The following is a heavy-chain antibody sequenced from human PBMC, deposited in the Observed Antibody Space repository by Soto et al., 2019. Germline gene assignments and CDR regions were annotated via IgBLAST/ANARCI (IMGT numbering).Heavy chain of an antibody. CDR2: ISSSSSTI. CDR3: ASMYDYQVNYYYYGMDV. Sequence: EVQLVESGGGLVQPGGSLRLSCAASGFTFSSYSMNWVRQAPGKGLEWVSYISSSSSTIYYADSVKGRFTISRDNAKNSLYLQMNSLRDEDTAVYDCASMYDYQVNYYYYGMDVWGQGTTVTVSS. CDR1: GFTFSSYS. D-gene: IGHD4-17*01. J-gene: IGHJ6*02. V-gene: IGHV3-48*02.